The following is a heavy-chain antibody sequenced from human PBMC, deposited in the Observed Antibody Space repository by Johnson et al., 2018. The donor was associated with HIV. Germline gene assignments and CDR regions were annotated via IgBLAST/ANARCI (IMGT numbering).Heavy chain of an antibody. J-gene: IGHJ3*02. CDR2: IYSGDTT. Sequence: VQLVESGGGLVQPGGSLRLSCAASGFTLSRYDMHWVRQAPGKGLAWVSVIYSGDTTYYADSVKGRFTISRDNSKNTVFLQMNTLRADDTAVYYCAKVARYGGSGWVDAFDIWGQGTMVTVS. D-gene: IGHD6-19*01. V-gene: IGHV3-66*01. CDR3: AKVARYGGSGWVDAFDI. CDR1: GFTLSRYD.